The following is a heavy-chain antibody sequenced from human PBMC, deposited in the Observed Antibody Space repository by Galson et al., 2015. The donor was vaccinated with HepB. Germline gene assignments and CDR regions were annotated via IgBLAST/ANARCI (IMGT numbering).Heavy chain of an antibody. CDR3: VKEGSWFGGDWFDP. CDR1: GFTFSNYG. J-gene: IGHJ5*02. D-gene: IGHD3-16*01. CDR2: ISYDGSNK. V-gene: IGHV3-30*18. Sequence: SLRLSCAASGFTFSNYGVHWVRQAPGKGLEWVAVISYDGSNKYYADAVKGRFSISRDNSKDTVFLQMDNLRAEDTAVYYCVKEGSWFGGDWFDPWGQGALVTVS.